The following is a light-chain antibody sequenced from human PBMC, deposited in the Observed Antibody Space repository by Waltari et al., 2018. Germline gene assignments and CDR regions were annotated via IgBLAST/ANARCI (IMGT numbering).Light chain of an antibody. Sequence: IVFTQSPAPLSLCPGERATFSCRASQSVSSYLAWYQQKPGQAPRLLIYDASNRATGIPARFSGSGSGTDFTLTISSLEPEDFAVYYCQQRSNWPPLFGPGTKVDIK. J-gene: IGKJ3*01. CDR1: QSVSSY. V-gene: IGKV3-11*01. CDR3: QQRSNWPPL. CDR2: DAS.